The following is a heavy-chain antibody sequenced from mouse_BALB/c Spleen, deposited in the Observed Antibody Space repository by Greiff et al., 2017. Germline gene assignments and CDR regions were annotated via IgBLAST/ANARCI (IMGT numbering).Heavy chain of an antibody. Sequence: EVQLQQSGPGLVKPSQSLSLTCSVTGYSITSGYYWNWIRQFPGNKLEWMGYISYDGSNNYNPSLKNRISITRDTSKNQFFLKLNSVTTEDTATYYCAYVDGAMDYWGQGTSVTVSS. J-gene: IGHJ4*01. CDR2: ISYDGSN. CDR3: AYVDGAMDY. CDR1: GYSITSGYY. V-gene: IGHV3-6*02.